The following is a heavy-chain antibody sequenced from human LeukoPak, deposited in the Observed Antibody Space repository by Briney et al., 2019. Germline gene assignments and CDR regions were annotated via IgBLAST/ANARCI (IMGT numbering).Heavy chain of an antibody. D-gene: IGHD1-26*01. V-gene: IGHV3-21*01. CDR2: ISSSSSYI. J-gene: IGHJ4*02. Sequence: GGSLRLSCAASGFSFRDYTMNWVRQAPGKGLEWVASISSSSSYIYFANSVRGRFTISRDNAKNSLYLQMNSLRAEDTAVYYCARDLFSGSYYGVNFWGQGTLVTVSS. CDR1: GFSFRDYT. CDR3: ARDLFSGSYYGVNF.